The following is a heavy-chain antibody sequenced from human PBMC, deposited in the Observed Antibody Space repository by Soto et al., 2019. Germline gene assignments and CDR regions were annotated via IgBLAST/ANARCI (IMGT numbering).Heavy chain of an antibody. CDR2: IYSGGST. D-gene: IGHD4-17*01. J-gene: IGHJ4*02. CDR1: GFTVSSNY. Sequence: EVQLVESGGGLIQPGGSLRLSCEASGFTVSSNYMSWVRQAPGKGLEWVSLIYSGGSTSYADSVKGRFTISRDNSKNTLYLQMNSLRAGDTAVYYCARDDCYGDYPVYWGQGTLVTVSS. V-gene: IGHV3-53*01. CDR3: ARDDCYGDYPVY.